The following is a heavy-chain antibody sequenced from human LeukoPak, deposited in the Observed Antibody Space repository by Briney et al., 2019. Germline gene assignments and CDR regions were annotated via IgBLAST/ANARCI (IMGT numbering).Heavy chain of an antibody. J-gene: IGHJ4*02. V-gene: IGHV1-18*01. Sequence: ASVKVSCKASGYTFTSYGISWVRQAPGQGLEWMGWISAYNGNTNYAQKLQGRVTMTTDTSTSTAYMELRSLRSDDTAVYYCARDIRGNSTYYYDSSGYYYDYWGQGTLVTVSS. CDR2: ISAYNGNT. D-gene: IGHD3-22*01. CDR1: GYTFTSYG. CDR3: ARDIRGNSTYYYDSSGYYYDY.